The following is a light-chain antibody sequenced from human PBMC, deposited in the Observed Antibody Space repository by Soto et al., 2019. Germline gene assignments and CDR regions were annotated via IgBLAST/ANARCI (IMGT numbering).Light chain of an antibody. CDR3: RQYNNWPPIT. J-gene: IGKJ5*01. Sequence: EIVRTQSPASLSLSPGERAALSCVASQSVGRKLAWYQQKPGQAPRLLLYDASTRATGIPARFSGGGSGTELTLSISSLQSEDFAVYYCRQYNNWPPITFGQGTRLEI. V-gene: IGKV3-15*01. CDR2: DAS. CDR1: QSVGRK.